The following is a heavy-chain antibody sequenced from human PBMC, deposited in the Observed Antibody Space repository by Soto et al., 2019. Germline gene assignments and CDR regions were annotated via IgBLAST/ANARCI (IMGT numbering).Heavy chain of an antibody. J-gene: IGHJ6*02. V-gene: IGHV3-9*01. CDR3: ARERIGRVYAIDV. CDR1: GFKFDDYS. D-gene: IGHD2-15*01. CDR2: INWSGEMI. Sequence: EVQLVESGGAMVHPGGSLRLSCVASGFKFDDYSIHWVRHVAGKGLEWASAINWSGEMIAYADSVKGRSTLSSDNAKNYVSLQINSLRPEDAALYYCARERIGRVYAIDVWGQGTTVTVSS.